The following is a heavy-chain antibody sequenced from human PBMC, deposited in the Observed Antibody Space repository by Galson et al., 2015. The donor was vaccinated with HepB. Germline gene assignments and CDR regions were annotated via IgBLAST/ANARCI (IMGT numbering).Heavy chain of an antibody. CDR2: INSDGSST. CDR1: GFTFSSYW. V-gene: IGHV3-74*01. D-gene: IGHD6-19*01. J-gene: IGHJ4*02. CDR3: AREIAVAGDFDY. Sequence: SLRLSCAASGFTFSSYWMHWVRQAPGKGLVWVSRINSDGSSTSYADSVKGRFTISRDNAKNTLYLQMNSLRAEDTAVYYCAREIAVAGDFDYWGQGTLVTVSS.